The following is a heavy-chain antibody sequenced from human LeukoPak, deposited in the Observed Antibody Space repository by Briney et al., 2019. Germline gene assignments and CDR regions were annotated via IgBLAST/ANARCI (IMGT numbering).Heavy chain of an antibody. V-gene: IGHV3-23*01. CDR2: ISGSGGST. CDR1: GFTFSSYA. J-gene: IGHJ4*02. CDR3: AKDLTVARRGTHFDY. Sequence: GGSLRLSCAASGFTFSSYAMSWVRQAPGKGLEWVSAISGSGGSTYYADSVKGRFTISGDNSKNTLYLQMNSLRAEDTAVYYCAKDLTVARRGTHFDYWGQGTLVTVSS. D-gene: IGHD6-19*01.